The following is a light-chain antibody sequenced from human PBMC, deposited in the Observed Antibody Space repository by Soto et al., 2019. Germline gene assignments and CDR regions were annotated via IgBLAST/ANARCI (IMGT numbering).Light chain of an antibody. CDR1: SSDVGGYHY. Sequence: QSALTQPTSVSGSPGQSITISCTGTSSDVGGYHYVSWYQQHPGKAPKLMIYDVSNRASGVSNRFAGSKAGNTAPLTISGRLAAYEADYDCRSYTSSSTLYVFGAGTKLTVL. J-gene: IGLJ1*01. V-gene: IGLV2-14*01. CDR3: RSYTSSSTLYV. CDR2: DVS.